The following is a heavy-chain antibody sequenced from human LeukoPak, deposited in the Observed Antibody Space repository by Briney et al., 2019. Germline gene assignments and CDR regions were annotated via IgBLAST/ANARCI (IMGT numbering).Heavy chain of an antibody. J-gene: IGHJ4*02. CDR3: ARDFSSYYANSAYYGDTWFDY. CDR1: GFTFSSYS. CDR2: ISYDGSNK. Sequence: PGGSLRLSCAASGFTFSSYSTNWVRQAPGKGLEWVAVISYDGSNKYYADSVKGRFTISRDNSKNTLYLQMNSLRAEDTAVYYCARDFSSYYANSAYYGDTWFDYWGQGTLVTVSS. V-gene: IGHV3-30*03. D-gene: IGHD3-22*01.